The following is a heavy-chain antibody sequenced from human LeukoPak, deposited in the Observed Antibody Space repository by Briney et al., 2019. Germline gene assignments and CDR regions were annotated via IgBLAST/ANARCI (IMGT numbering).Heavy chain of an antibody. J-gene: IGHJ4*02. CDR3: ARDTAYTDY. Sequence: PSETLSLTCTVSGGSISSSSYFWGWIRQPPGNGLEWIGYISYSGNTNYNPSLQSRVTISVDTSKNEFSLKLSSVTAADTAVYYCARDTAYTDYWGQGALATVSS. CDR2: ISYSGNT. V-gene: IGHV4-61*01. CDR1: GGSISSSSYF. D-gene: IGHD4-11*01.